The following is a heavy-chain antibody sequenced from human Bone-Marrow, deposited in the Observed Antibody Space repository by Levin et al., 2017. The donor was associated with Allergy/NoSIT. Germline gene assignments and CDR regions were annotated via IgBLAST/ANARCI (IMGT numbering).Heavy chain of an antibody. Sequence: PGGSLRLSCEASGFTYSTYAMSWVRQAPGKGLEWVSTISASGAGTYYADSVKGRFTISRDNSKNTLYLQMNSLRAEDTAVYYCARSGYCSGDRCYNNWVDPCGQGTLVTVSS. CDR1: GFTYSTYA. J-gene: IGHJ5*02. CDR2: ISASGAGT. CDR3: ARSGYCSGDRCYNNWVDP. V-gene: IGHV3-23*01. D-gene: IGHD2-15*01.